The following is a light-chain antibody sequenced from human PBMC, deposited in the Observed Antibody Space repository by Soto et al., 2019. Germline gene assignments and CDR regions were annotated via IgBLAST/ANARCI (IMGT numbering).Light chain of an antibody. J-gene: IGLJ3*02. CDR3: AAWDDSLNGGV. CDR1: SSNIGSNT. V-gene: IGLV1-44*01. Sequence: QSVLTQPPSASGTPGQRVTISCSGSSSNIGSNTVNWYQQLPGTAPKLLIYGSNQRPSGVPDRFSGSKSGTSASLAISGLQSEDEADYYCAAWDDSLNGGVFGGGTKLTVL. CDR2: GSN.